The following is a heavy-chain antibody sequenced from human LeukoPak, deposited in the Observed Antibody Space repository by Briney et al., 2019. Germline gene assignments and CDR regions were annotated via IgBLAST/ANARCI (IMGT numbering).Heavy chain of an antibody. V-gene: IGHV3-74*01. CDR1: GFTFSSNW. CDR2: INTDGSNT. CDR3: ARGAFGSGSSVFDY. J-gene: IGHJ4*02. Sequence: GGSLRLSCAASGFTFSSNWMHWVRQGPGEGLVWVSRINTDGSNTFYADSVKGRFTISRDNAKNTLYLQMNSLRAEDTAVYYCARGAFGSGSSVFDYWRRGTLITVSS. D-gene: IGHD3-10*01.